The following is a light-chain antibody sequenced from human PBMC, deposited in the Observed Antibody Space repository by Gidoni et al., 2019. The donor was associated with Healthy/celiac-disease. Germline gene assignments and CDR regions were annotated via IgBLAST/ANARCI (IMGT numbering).Light chain of an antibody. Sequence: QSALTQPASVSGSPGQSITISCTGTSSDVGGYNYFAWYQQHPGKAPKLMIYYVSNRPSGVSNRFSGSKSGNTASLTISGLQAEDEADYYCSSYTSSSTWVFGGGTKLTVL. CDR1: SSDVGGYNY. CDR2: YVS. V-gene: IGLV2-14*01. CDR3: SSYTSSSTWV. J-gene: IGLJ3*02.